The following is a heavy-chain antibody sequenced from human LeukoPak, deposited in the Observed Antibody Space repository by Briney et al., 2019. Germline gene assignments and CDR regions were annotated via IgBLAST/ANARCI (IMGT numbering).Heavy chain of an antibody. CDR2: FDPEDGET. V-gene: IGHV1-24*01. Sequence: GASVKVSCKVSGYTLTELSMHWVRQAPGKGLEWMGGFDPEDGETIYAQKFQGRVTMTEDTSTDTAYMELSSLRSEDTAVYYCATYGYRSSWSGDYFDYWGQRTLVTVSS. CDR3: ATYGYRSSWSGDYFDY. J-gene: IGHJ4*02. CDR1: GYTLTELS. D-gene: IGHD6-13*01.